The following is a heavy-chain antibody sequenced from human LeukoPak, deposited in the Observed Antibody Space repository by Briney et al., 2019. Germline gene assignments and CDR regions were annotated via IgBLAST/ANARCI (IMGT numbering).Heavy chain of an antibody. CDR1: GYTFTSYG. J-gene: IGHJ4*02. CDR2: ISAYNGNT. D-gene: IGHD4-4*01. V-gene: IGHV1-18*01. Sequence: ASVKVSCKASGYTFTSYGISWVRQAPGQGLEWMGWISAYNGNTNYAQKLQGRVTMTPDTSTSTAYMELRSLRSDDTAVYYCARPVTLWDGGQWPRHKQYYFDYWGQGTLVTVSS. CDR3: ARPVTLWDGGQWPRHKQYYFDY.